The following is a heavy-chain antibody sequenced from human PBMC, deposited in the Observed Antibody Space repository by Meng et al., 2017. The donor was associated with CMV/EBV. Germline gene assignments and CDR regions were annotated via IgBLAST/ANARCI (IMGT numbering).Heavy chain of an antibody. CDR3: ARDRYFDY. J-gene: IGHJ4*02. CDR1: GYTFTRYY. Sequence: KVSCKGSGYTFTRYYMHWGRKAPGKRLWGVGINNPGCCRTSYAQKFQGRVNMTRDTFTSTVYMEPGSLRSEDTGVYYCARDRYFDYWGQGTLVTVSS. V-gene: IGHV1-46*01. CDR2: NNPGCCRT.